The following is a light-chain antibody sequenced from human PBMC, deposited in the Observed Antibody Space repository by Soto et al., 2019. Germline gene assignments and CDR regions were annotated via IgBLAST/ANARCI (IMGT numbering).Light chain of an antibody. CDR2: GAS. CDR1: QNLRSS. CDR3: QQYNIWPQT. Sequence: VMTQSPSTLSVSPWERSTLSFMASQNLRSSLAWYQQKPGQAPRLLIYGASTRATGIPARFSGSGSGTEFTLTISSLQSEDFAVYFCQQYNIWPQTFGQGTKVDIK. J-gene: IGKJ1*01. V-gene: IGKV3-15*01.